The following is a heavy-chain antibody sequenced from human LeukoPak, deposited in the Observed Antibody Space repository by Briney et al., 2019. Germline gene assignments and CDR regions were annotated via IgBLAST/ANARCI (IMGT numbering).Heavy chain of an antibody. CDR3: AKDTAAAVYYYYGMDV. Sequence: GGSLRLACAASGFTFDDYAMHWVRQAPGKGLEWVSGISWNSGSIGYADSVKGRFTISRDNAKNSLYLQMNRLRAEDTALYYCAKDTAAAVYYYYGMDVWGQGTTVTVSS. V-gene: IGHV3-9*01. CDR1: GFTFDDYA. J-gene: IGHJ6*02. CDR2: ISWNSGSI. D-gene: IGHD6-13*01.